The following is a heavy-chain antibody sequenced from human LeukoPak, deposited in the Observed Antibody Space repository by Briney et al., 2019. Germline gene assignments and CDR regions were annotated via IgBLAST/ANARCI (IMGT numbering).Heavy chain of an antibody. CDR3: ARDFYFGSGDAFDI. CDR1: GITFSSYA. D-gene: IGHD3-10*01. CDR2: ISYDGSSK. J-gene: IGHJ3*02. Sequence: GGSLRLSCAASGITFSSYAMDWVRQAPGKGLEWVAVISYDGSSKYYADSVKGRFTISRDNSWNTLYLQMNSLRVEDTAVYFCARDFYFGSGDAFDIWGQGTMVTVSS. V-gene: IGHV3-30*01.